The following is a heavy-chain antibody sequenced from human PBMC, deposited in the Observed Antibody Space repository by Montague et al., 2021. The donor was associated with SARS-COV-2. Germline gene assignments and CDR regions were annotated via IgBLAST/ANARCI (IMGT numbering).Heavy chain of an antibody. Sequence: SETLSLTCTVSNASFDNYYWSWARQSPGKGLEYIGYIHYSGRTNYNPSLRSRVTISIDTSKNQFSLKLMSVTAAETAIYFCARRIVTYYWYFDLWGRGTLVTVPS. CDR3: ARRIVTYYWYFDL. D-gene: IGHD2-15*01. V-gene: IGHV4-59*01. CDR1: NASFDNYY. J-gene: IGHJ2*01. CDR2: IHYSGRT.